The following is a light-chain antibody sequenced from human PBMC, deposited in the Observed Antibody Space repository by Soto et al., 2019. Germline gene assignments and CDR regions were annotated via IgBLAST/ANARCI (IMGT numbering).Light chain of an antibody. CDR3: SSYTTSTSFIL. J-gene: IGLJ2*01. V-gene: IGLV2-8*01. CDR1: SSDVGGYNY. CDR2: EVT. Sequence: QSALTQPPSASASPGQSVTISCTGTSSDVGGYNYVSWYQQHPGKAPKLMIFEVTKRPSGVPDRFSGSKSGSTASLTVSGLQAEDEADYYCSSYTTSTSFILFGGGTKLTVL.